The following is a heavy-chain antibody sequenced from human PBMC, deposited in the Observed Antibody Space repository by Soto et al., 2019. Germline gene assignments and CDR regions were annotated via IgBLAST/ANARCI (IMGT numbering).Heavy chain of an antibody. CDR1: VGTFSNYV. CDR3: ARDMTRTVVPYFDF. V-gene: IGHV1-69*06. D-gene: IGHD1-7*01. J-gene: IGHJ4*02. CDR2: IIPISGAA. Sequence: SVKVSCKASVGTFSNYVVNWVGQAPGQGLEWMGRIIPISGAANYAQKFQGRVTITADKSTSTSYMELSSLRSEDTAVYYCARDMTRTVVPYFDFWGQGTLVTVSS.